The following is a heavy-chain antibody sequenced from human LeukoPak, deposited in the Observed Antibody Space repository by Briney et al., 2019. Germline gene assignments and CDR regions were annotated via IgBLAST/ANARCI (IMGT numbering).Heavy chain of an antibody. CDR3: AKEVWDYYDSSGYDLFDY. J-gene: IGHJ4*02. CDR2: ISYDGSNK. CDR1: EFTFSSYG. Sequence: GRSLTLSCAASEFTFSSYGMHWVRQAPGKGLEWVAVISYDGSNKYYADSVKGRFTISRDNSKNTLYLQMNSLRAEDTAVYYCAKEVWDYYDSSGYDLFDYWGQGTLVTVSS. V-gene: IGHV3-30*18. D-gene: IGHD3-22*01.